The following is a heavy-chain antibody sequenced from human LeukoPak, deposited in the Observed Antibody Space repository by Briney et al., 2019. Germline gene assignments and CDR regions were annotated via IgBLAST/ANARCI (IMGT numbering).Heavy chain of an antibody. CDR3: ARGNYFWSGYDY. J-gene: IGHJ4*02. CDR1: GFDFSSNS. Sequence: GGSLRLSCAASGFDFSSNSMTWVRQAPGKGLEWVSSISGSSNYIDYADSVKGRFTISRDNAKNSLYLQMNSLRAEDTAVYYCARGNYFWSGYDYWGQGTLVTVSS. V-gene: IGHV3-21*01. D-gene: IGHD3-3*01. CDR2: ISGSSNYI.